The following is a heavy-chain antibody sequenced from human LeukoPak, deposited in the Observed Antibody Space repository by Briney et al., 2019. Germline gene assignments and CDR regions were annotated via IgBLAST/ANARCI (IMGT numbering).Heavy chain of an antibody. CDR1: GYSFTAYY. CDR2: INPNSGGT. Sequence: GVSVKVSCKASGYSFTAYYIHWVRQAPGQGLEWMGWINPNSGGTHYAQKFQGRVTMTRDTPITTAYMDLSRLTSDDTAVYYCARDGGRGWEFDYWGQGTLATVSS. V-gene: IGHV1-2*02. D-gene: IGHD6-19*01. CDR3: ARDGGRGWEFDY. J-gene: IGHJ4*02.